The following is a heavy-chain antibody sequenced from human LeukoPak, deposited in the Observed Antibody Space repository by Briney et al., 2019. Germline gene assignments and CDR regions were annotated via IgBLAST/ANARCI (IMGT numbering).Heavy chain of an antibody. Sequence: GGSLRLSCAASGFTFSSYSMNWVRQAPGKGLEWVSYISGSSSTIYYADSVKGRFTISRDNAKNSLYLQMNSLRAEDTAVYYCARDQHSGSYYYYYYGMDVWGQGTTVTVSS. V-gene: IGHV3-48*04. CDR1: GFTFSSYS. J-gene: IGHJ6*02. CDR2: ISGSSSTI. D-gene: IGHD1-26*01. CDR3: ARDQHSGSYYYYYYGMDV.